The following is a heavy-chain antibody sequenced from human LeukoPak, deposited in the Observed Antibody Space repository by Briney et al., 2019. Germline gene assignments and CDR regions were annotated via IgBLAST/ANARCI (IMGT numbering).Heavy chain of an antibody. CDR3: AIGEWELLPLDY. D-gene: IGHD1-26*01. CDR2: IYYSGST. J-gene: IGHJ4*02. V-gene: IGHV4-39*01. Sequence: SETLSLTCTVSGGSISSSSYYWGWIRQPPGKGLEWLGSIYYSGSTYYNPSLKSRVTISVDTSKNQFSLKLSSVTAADTAVYYCAIGEWELLPLDYWGQGTLVTVSS. CDR1: GGSISSSSYY.